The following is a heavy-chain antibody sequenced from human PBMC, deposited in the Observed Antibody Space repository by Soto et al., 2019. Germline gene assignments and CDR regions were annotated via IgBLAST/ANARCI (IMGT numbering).Heavy chain of an antibody. Sequence: PVGSLRLSCAASGITFNSYSMNWVRQAPGKALEWVSSISSVSTYIYYADSVKVRFTISRDNAKNSLYLQMTSLRAEDTAVYYCAKDAVAGDGVWLAHDWGQGTVVTVSS. CDR1: GITFNSYS. J-gene: IGHJ4*02. CDR3: AKDAVAGDGVWLAHD. V-gene: IGHV3-21*01. D-gene: IGHD4-17*01. CDR2: ISSVSTYI.